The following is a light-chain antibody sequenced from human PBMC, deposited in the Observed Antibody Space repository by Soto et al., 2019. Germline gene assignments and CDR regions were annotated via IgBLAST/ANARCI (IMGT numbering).Light chain of an antibody. CDR1: QGIRNE. Sequence: AIQMTQSPSSLSASVGDRVTITCRASQGIRNELGWYQQKPGKAPKLLIYDASTLQSGVPSRLSGRGSATDFTLTISSLQTEDFATYYCLQDYTYPWTFGQGTKVEVK. J-gene: IGKJ1*01. CDR2: DAS. V-gene: IGKV1-6*01. CDR3: LQDYTYPWT.